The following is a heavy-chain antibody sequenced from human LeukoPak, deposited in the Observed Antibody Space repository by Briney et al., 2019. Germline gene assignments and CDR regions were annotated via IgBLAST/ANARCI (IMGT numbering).Heavy chain of an antibody. D-gene: IGHD4-17*01. CDR2: MYFSGRT. CDR3: ARGYGDSPYFDY. V-gene: IGHV4-31*03. J-gene: IGHJ4*02. Sequence: SETLSLTCSVSGDSISSGDYYWSWIRQLPGKGLEWIGYMYFSGRTDFNPSLESRVTISVDTSKNQFSLKLSSVTAADTAVYYCARGYGDSPYFDYWGQGTLVTVSS. CDR1: GDSISSGDYY.